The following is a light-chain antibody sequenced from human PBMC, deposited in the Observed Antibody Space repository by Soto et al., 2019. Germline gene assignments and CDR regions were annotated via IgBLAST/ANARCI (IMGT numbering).Light chain of an antibody. Sequence: QSALTQPASVSGSPGQSIAISCTGTSSDVGANNYVSWYQHHPGRAPKLMIYSVTYRPSGVSDRFSGSKSANTASLTISGLQAEDEADYYCGSFTSTSTVIFGGGTKLTVL. CDR3: GSFTSTSTVI. CDR1: SSDVGANNY. V-gene: IGLV2-14*03. CDR2: SVT. J-gene: IGLJ2*01.